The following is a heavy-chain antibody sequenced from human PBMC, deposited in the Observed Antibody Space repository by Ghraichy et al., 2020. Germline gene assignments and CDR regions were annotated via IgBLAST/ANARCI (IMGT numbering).Heavy chain of an antibody. Sequence: GESLNISCAASGFTFSSYRMSWVRQAPGKGLEWVSAISDSGGSTYYADSVKGRFTISRDNSKNTLYLQMNSLRAEDTAVYYCAKDRCSSTSCYSSHAWFDPWGQGTLVTVSS. V-gene: IGHV3-23*01. CDR3: AKDRCSSTSCYSSHAWFDP. J-gene: IGHJ5*02. D-gene: IGHD2-2*02. CDR2: ISDSGGST. CDR1: GFTFSSYR.